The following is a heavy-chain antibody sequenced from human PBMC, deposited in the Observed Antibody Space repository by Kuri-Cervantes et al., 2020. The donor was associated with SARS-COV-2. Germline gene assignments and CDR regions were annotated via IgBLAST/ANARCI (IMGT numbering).Heavy chain of an antibody. Sequence: GESLKISCAASGFTFSDYYMSWIRQAPGKGLEWVSYISSSSSYTNYADSVKGRFTISRDNAKNSLYLQMNSLRAEDTAVYYCARTYCTNGVCPKGYYGMDVWGQGTTVTVSS. CDR1: GFTFSDYY. D-gene: IGHD2-8*01. CDR2: ISSSSSYT. CDR3: ARTYCTNGVCPKGYYGMDV. J-gene: IGHJ6*02. V-gene: IGHV3-11*06.